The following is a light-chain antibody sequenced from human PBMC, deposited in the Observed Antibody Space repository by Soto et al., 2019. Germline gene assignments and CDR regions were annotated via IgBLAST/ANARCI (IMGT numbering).Light chain of an antibody. CDR1: QYINTW. CDR3: QQYQGFPFT. J-gene: IGKJ2*01. Sequence: DIQMTQSPSTLSASVGDRVIITCRASQYINTWLAWYQQKPGRAPKLLIYSSSSSESGVPSRFSGSGSGSEFTLTISSLQSDDFATYYCQQYQGFPFTFGQGTKLEI. V-gene: IGKV1-5*03. CDR2: SSS.